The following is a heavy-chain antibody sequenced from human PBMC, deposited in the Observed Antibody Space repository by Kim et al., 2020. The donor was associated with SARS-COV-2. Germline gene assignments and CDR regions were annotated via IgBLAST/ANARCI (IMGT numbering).Heavy chain of an antibody. Sequence: GGSLRLSCAASGFTFDDYAMHWVRQAPGKGLEWVSGISWNSGSIGYADSVKGRFTISRDNAKNSLYLQMNSLRAEDTALYYCAKAPPCYDNPSVRCWYFDLWGRGTLVTVSS. CDR1: GFTFDDYA. J-gene: IGHJ2*01. CDR3: AKAPPCYDNPSVRCWYFDL. V-gene: IGHV3-9*01. D-gene: IGHD3-22*01. CDR2: ISWNSGSI.